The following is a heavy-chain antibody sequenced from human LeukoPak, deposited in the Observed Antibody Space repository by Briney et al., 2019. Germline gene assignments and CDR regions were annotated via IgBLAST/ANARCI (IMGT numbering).Heavy chain of an antibody. CDR3: ASPLWYGSGSPPP. CDR2: IYYSGST. D-gene: IGHD3-10*01. CDR1: GGSISSYY. J-gene: IGHJ5*02. V-gene: IGHV4-59*08. Sequence: PSETLSLTCTVSGGSISSYYWSWIRQPPGKGLEWIGYIYYSGSTYYNPSLKSRVTISVDTSKNQFSLKLSSVTAADTAVYYCASPLWYGSGSPPPWGQGTLVTVSS.